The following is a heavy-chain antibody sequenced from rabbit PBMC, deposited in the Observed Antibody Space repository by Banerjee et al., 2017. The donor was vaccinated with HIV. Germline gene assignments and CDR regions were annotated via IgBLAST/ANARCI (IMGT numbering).Heavy chain of an antibody. Sequence: QEQLVESGGGLVQPEGSLTLTCTASGFSFSTSHWICWVRQAPGKGLEWIGCIYHRDDSTHYASWAKGRFTISKTSSTTVTLQMTSLTAADTATYFCARDSAGGGYAFNFWGPGTLVTVS. CDR3: ARDSAGGGYAFNF. J-gene: IGHJ6*01. CDR2: IYHRDDST. D-gene: IGHD8-1*01. V-gene: IGHV1S45*01. CDR1: GFSFSTSHW.